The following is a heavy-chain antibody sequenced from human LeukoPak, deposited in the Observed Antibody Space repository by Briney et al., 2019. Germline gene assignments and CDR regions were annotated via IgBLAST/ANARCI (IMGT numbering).Heavy chain of an antibody. J-gene: IGHJ4*02. Sequence: GGSLRLSCAASGFTFSSHVIHWVRQAPGKGLEWVAVISHDGSSEYYGDSVKGRFTIFRDNSKNTLYLQMNSLRTEDTAVYYCARVPYVSGTFDYWGQGTLVTVSP. CDR2: ISHDGSSE. V-gene: IGHV3-30-3*01. D-gene: IGHD3-10*01. CDR3: ARVPYVSGTFDY. CDR1: GFTFSSHV.